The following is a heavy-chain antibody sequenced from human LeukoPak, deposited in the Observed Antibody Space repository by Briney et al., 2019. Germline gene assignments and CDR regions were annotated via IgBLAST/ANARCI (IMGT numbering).Heavy chain of an antibody. Sequence: KCGESLKISCKGSGYSFTTYWIGWVRQMPGKGLEWMGIIYPGDSDTRYSPSFQGQVTVSADTSLNTAYLQWGSLKASDTAIYYCARRKITKELDYWGQGTLVTVSS. D-gene: IGHD3-10*01. CDR1: GYSFTTYW. CDR2: IYPGDSDT. V-gene: IGHV5-51*01. CDR3: ARRKITKELDY. J-gene: IGHJ4*02.